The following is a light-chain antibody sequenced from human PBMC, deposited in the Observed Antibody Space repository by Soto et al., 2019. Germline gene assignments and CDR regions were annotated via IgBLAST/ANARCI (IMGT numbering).Light chain of an antibody. V-gene: IGKV1-5*03. J-gene: IGKJ1*01. CDR2: KAS. Sequence: DIQMTQSPSTLPASVGDRVTITCRASQTIGDWLAWYQQKPGKVPKLLIYKASTLEGGVPSRFSGSGSGTEFTLIISSLQPDDFATYYCQQSHFYWTFGQGTKVAIK. CDR3: QQSHFYWT. CDR1: QTIGDW.